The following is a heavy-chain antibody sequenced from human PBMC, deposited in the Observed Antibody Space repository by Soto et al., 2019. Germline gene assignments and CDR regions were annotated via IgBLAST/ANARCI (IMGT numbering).Heavy chain of an antibody. V-gene: IGHV3-21*04. CDR1: GFTFSSYS. J-gene: IGHJ6*02. D-gene: IGHD3-9*01. CDR3: GNTDYDIWTGYSSLRATRYCGMDV. Sequence: GGSLRLSCAASGFTFSSYSMNWVRQAPGKGLEWVSSISSSSSYIYYADSVKGRFTISRDNSKNTLYLQMNSLRAEDTAVYYCGNTDYDIWTGYSSLRATRYCGMDVWGQGTTVTVSS. CDR2: ISSSSSYI.